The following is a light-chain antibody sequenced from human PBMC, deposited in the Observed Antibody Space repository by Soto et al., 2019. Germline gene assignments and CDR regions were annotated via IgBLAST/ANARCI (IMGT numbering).Light chain of an antibody. Sequence: QLVLTQPPSASGTPGQGVSISCSGSSSNMGSNYVYWYQQLPGRAPRLIIYKNDQRPSGVPDRFSGSKSGTSASLAISGLRSEDEALYHCATWDDSLTGLVFGGGTKLTVL. V-gene: IGLV1-47*01. CDR1: SSNMGSNY. J-gene: IGLJ3*02. CDR3: ATWDDSLTGLV. CDR2: KND.